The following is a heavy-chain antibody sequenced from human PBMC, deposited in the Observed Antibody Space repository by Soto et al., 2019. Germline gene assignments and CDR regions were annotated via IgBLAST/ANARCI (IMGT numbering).Heavy chain of an antibody. J-gene: IGHJ4*02. CDR3: ARGLFPAFRGLFYFDS. CDR2: IYYTGSA. V-gene: IGHV4-30-4*01. CDR1: GDSSISGPYY. D-gene: IGHD3-16*01. Sequence: QVQLQESGPGLVKPSQTLALTCTVSGDSSISGPYYWSWIRQPPGKGLEYIGYIYYTGSAYHNPSLKIRLNISIDTTKDQFSLMLTSVTAADTGVYFCARGLFPAFRGLFYFDSWGQGTLVTVSS.